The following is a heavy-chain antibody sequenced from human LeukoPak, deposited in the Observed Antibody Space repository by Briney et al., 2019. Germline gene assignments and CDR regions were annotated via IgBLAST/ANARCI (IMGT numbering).Heavy chain of an antibody. D-gene: IGHD6-13*01. J-gene: IGHJ4*02. Sequence: QLGGSLRLSCTASGFAFSSYAMSWVRQAPGVGLEWVSAIDGGGGRTWHADSVRGRFTISRDNSKNTLYLQMNSLRAEDTAVYYCARTSTGIAAADYWGQGTLVTVS. CDR2: IDGGGGRT. CDR1: GFAFSSYA. CDR3: ARTSTGIAAADY. V-gene: IGHV3-23*01.